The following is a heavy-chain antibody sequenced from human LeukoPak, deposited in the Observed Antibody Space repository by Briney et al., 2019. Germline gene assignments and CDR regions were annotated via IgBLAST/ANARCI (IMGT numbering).Heavy chain of an antibody. CDR3: ARDRDSSGYYDN. D-gene: IGHD3-22*01. CDR2: ISGRGGST. CDR1: GFTFSIHA. Sequence: GGALRHSCAASGFTFSIHAISCVREAPGKRLECGPAISGRGGSTYYAHSVRGRFTISTDNPTNTLYLQMNSLRADDTAVYYCARDRDSSGYYDNWGQGTLVTVTS. J-gene: IGHJ4*02. V-gene: IGHV3-23*01.